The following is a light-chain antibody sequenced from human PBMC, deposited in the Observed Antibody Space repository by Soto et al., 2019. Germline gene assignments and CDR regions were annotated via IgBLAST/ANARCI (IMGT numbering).Light chain of an antibody. CDR3: QQYNNWPRT. CDR2: GAS. Sequence: EIVITQSPATVSVSAGYRATQYGSASRTVHSNVAWYQHKPGQAPRLLIYGASFRATGVPARFSGSGFGTEFTLTISSLQSEDFAVYYCQQYNNWPRTFGQGTKV. J-gene: IGKJ1*01. CDR1: RTVHSN. V-gene: IGKV3-15*01.